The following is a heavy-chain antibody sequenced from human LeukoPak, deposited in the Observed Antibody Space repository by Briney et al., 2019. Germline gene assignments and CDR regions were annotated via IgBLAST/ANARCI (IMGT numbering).Heavy chain of an antibody. D-gene: IGHD3-10*01. J-gene: IGHJ4*02. CDR1: GFTFSSYS. CDR2: ISSSSSYI. CDR3: AREGNYYGSGSYYPSNDY. Sequence: PGGSLRLSCAASGFTFSSYSMNWVRQAPGKGLEWVSSISSSSSYICYADSVKGRFTISRDNAKNSLYLQMNSLRAEDTAVYYCAREGNYYGSGSYYPSNDYWSQGTLVTVSS. V-gene: IGHV3-21*01.